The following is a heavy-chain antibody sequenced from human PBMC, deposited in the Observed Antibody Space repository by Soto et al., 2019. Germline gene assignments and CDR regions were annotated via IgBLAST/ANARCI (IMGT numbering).Heavy chain of an antibody. CDR1: GFTFSSYS. D-gene: IGHD4-17*01. CDR2: ISSSSSYI. V-gene: IGHV3-21*01. CDR3: ARPPTTVTTNYLDY. Sequence: PGGSLRLFCAASGFTFSSYSMNWVRQAPGKGLEWVSSISSSSSYIYYADSVKGRFTISRDNAKNSLYLQMNSLRAEDTAVYYCARPPTTVTTNYLDYWGQGTLVTVSS. J-gene: IGHJ4*02.